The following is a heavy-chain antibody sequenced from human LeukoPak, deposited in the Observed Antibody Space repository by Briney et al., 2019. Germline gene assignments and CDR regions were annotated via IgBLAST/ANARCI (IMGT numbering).Heavy chain of an antibody. J-gene: IGHJ6*02. V-gene: IGHV4-39*07. CDR2: IFYSGST. CDR3: ARRYHYYGMDV. Sequence: SETLSLTCTVSGGSISSSSYYWGWIRQPPGKGLEWIGRIFYSGSTNYNPSLKSRVTISVDTSKNQFSLKLSSVTAADTAVYYCARRYHYYGMDVWGQGTTVTVSS. CDR1: GGSISSSSYY.